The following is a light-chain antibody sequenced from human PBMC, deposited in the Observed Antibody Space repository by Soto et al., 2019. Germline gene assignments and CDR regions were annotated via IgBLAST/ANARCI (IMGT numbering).Light chain of an antibody. CDR1: SSYVGGYNY. J-gene: IGLJ1*01. CDR3: SSYTSSSTWV. V-gene: IGLV2-14*01. CDR2: DVS. Sequence: QSVLTQPASVSGSPGQSITLSCTGTSSYVGGYNYVSWYQQHPGQAPKLMIYDVSNRPSGVSNRFSGSKSGNTASLTISGLQAEDEADYYCSSYTSSSTWVFGTGTKLTVL.